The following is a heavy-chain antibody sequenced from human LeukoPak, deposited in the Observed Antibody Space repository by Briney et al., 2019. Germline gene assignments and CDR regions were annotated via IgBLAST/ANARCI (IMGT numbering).Heavy chain of an antibody. CDR3: ARAGLITMIVVVSRRGAFDI. J-gene: IGHJ3*02. CDR2: INHSGST. CDR1: GGSFSGYY. V-gene: IGHV4-34*01. D-gene: IGHD3-22*01. Sequence: SETLSLTCAVYGGSFSGYYWSWIRQPPGKGLEWIGEINHSGSTNYNPSLKSRVTISVDTSKNQFSLKLSSATAADTAVYYCARAGLITMIVVVSRRGAFDIWGQGTMVTVSS.